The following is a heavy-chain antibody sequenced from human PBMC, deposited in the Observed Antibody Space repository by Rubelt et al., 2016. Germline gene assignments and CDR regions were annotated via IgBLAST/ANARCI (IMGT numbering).Heavy chain of an antibody. CDR1: GGSISSSSYY. Sequence: QLQLQESGPGLVKPSETLSLTCTVSGGSISSSSYYWGWIRQPPGKGLEWIGSIYYSGSTYYNPSLKCRVTISVDTSKNQFSLKLSSVTAADTAVYYCARAHFHYGDPEYYFDYWGQGTLVTVSS. J-gene: IGHJ4*02. CDR2: IYYSGST. V-gene: IGHV4-39*07. CDR3: ARAHFHYGDPEYYFDY. D-gene: IGHD4-17*01.